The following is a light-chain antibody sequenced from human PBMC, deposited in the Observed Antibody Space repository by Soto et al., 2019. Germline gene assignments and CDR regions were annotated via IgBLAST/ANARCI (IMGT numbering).Light chain of an antibody. CDR3: QSYDSSLSGYV. Sequence: QSVLTQPPSVSGAPGQRVTISCXGSSSNIGAGYDVHWYQQLPGTAPKLLIYGNSNRPSGVPDRFSGSKSGTSASLAITGLQAEDEADYYCQSYDSSLSGYVFGTGTKVTVL. CDR2: GNS. CDR1: SSNIGAGYD. V-gene: IGLV1-40*01. J-gene: IGLJ1*01.